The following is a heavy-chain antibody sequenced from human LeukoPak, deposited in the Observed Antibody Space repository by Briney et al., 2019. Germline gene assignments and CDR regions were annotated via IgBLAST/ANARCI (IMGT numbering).Heavy chain of an antibody. V-gene: IGHV4-34*01. D-gene: IGHD3-10*01. Sequence: SETLSLTCAVYGGSFSDYYWNWTRQPPGKGLEWIGEINQSGTTNYNPSLKSRLTISLDTSKNHLFLKLTSATAADTALYYCAGGATPGVFWGQGILVTVSA. CDR3: AGGATPGVF. CDR1: GGSFSDYY. J-gene: IGHJ4*02. CDR2: INQSGTT.